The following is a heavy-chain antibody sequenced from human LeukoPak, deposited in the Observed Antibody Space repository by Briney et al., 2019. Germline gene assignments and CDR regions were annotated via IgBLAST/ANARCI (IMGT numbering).Heavy chain of an antibody. D-gene: IGHD3-10*01. CDR2: ISHSGNT. V-gene: IGHV4-34*01. J-gene: IGHJ4*02. CDR1: GGSFSDSF. CDR3: ARGAHYTWDY. Sequence: SETLSLTCGFYGGSFSDSFWSWVRQSPEMGMEWFGEISHSGNTKYGPSLESRVTISIDTSKNQVFLKLTSVTAADTAVYYCARGAHYTWDYWGQGTLVTVSS.